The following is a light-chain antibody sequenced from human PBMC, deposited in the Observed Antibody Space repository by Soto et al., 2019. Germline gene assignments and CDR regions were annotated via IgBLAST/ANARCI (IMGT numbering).Light chain of an antibody. J-gene: IGKJ3*01. V-gene: IGKV3-11*01. Sequence: EVALSQSPSTVSLSPGERATLSCRASQSVSSYLAWYQQKPGQAPRLLIYAASNRATGIPARFSGSGSRTDFTLTISSLEPEDFAVYYCQQRSNWPFPFGPGTKVAIK. CDR3: QQRSNWPFP. CDR2: AAS. CDR1: QSVSSY.